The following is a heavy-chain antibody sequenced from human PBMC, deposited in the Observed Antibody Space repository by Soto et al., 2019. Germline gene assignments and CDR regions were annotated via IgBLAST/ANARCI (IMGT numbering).Heavy chain of an antibody. CDR2: ICHGGGA. CDR1: GGYFSGYC. J-gene: IGHJ1*01. Sequence: PSETLSLTCTVYGGYFSGYCLSWISQPPGERLEWVGDICHGGGANYNPSLKSRVSFSMDPSKNQFSLKLNSVMAADTAVYYCAGYSNSWSKYVKHWGRGSLVTVSS. V-gene: IGHV4-34*01. CDR3: AGYSNSWSKYVKH. D-gene: IGHD6-13*01.